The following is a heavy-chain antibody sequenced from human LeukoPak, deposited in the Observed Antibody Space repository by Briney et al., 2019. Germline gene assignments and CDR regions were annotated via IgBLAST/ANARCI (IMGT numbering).Heavy chain of an antibody. CDR3: ARDRDWGCSYCSY. D-gene: IGHD7-27*01. Sequence: GGSLRLSCAASGFTFSSYGMHWVRQAPGKGLECVAVIWFDGSNKYYADSVKGRFTISRDNSKNTLYLQMNSLRAEDTAVYYCARDRDWGCSYCSYWGQGTLVTVSS. CDR2: IWFDGSNK. CDR1: GFTFSSYG. V-gene: IGHV3-33*01. J-gene: IGHJ4*02.